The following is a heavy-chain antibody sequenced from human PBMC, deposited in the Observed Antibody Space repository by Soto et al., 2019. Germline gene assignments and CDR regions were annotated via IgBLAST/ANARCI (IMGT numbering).Heavy chain of an antibody. CDR2: INPDDPDT. CDR3: ARHLYGGNYWYCNL. J-gene: IGHJ2*01. CDR1: GYSFTSYW. Sequence: PGHSLKISGKGSGYSFTSYWTGWVRQMPGKGLEWMGIINPDDPDTRYSPSFQGQVIISADESIRTGYTQWSSLKASDTAMYYCARHLYGGNYWYCNLWGRGTVVTVS. D-gene: IGHD3-10*02. V-gene: IGHV5-51*01.